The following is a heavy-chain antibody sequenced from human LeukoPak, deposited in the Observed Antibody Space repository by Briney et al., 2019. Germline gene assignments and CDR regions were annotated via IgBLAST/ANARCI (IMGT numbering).Heavy chain of an antibody. CDR1: GGSISSSSYY. CDR2: IYYSGST. Sequence: SETLSLTCTVSGGSISSSSYYWGWIRQPPGKGLEWIGSIYYSGSTYYNPSLKSRATLSEDTSKNQFSLKLSSVTAAERCVYYCARHGGYAYAFDIWGQGTTVTASS. CDR3: ARHGGYAYAFDI. J-gene: IGHJ3*02. V-gene: IGHV4-39*01. D-gene: IGHD1-26*01.